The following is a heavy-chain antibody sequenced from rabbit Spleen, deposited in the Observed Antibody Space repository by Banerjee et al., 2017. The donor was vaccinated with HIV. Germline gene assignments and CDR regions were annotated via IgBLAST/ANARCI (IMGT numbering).Heavy chain of an antibody. CDR3: ARDAGSGDYIDGYFDL. CDR2: IYAGSSGST. CDR1: GFSFSSGYY. J-gene: IGHJ4*01. V-gene: IGHV1S40*01. D-gene: IGHD8-1*01. Sequence: QSLEESGGDLVKPGASLTLTCKASGFSFSSGYYMSWVRQAPGKGLELIACIYAGSSGSTYYASWAKGRFTISKTSSTTVTLQMTSLTAADTATYFCARDAGSGDYIDGYFDLWGQGTLVTVS.